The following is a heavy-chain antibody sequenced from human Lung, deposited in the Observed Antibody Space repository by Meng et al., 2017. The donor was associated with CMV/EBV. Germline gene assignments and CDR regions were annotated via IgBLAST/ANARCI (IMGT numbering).Heavy chain of an antibody. CDR3: ARSPEFYQLLPGPYYYYGMDV. CDR2: IIPIFGTA. V-gene: IGHV1-69*05. CDR1: GGTFSSYA. D-gene: IGHD2-2*01. Sequence: SVXVSXKASGGTFSSYAISWVRQAPGQGLEWMGGIIPIFGTANYAQKFQGRVTITTDESTSTAYMELSSLRSEDTAVYYCARSPEFYQLLPGPYYYYGMDVXGHGXTVTVSS. J-gene: IGHJ6*02.